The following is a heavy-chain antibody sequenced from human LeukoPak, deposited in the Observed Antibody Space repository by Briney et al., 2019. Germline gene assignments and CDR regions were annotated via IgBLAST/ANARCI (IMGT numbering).Heavy chain of an antibody. V-gene: IGHV1-2*02. D-gene: IGHD3-10*01. CDR1: GYTFTGYY. Sequence: ASVKVSCKASGYTFTGYYMHWVRQAPGQGLEWMGWINPNSGGTNYAQKFQGRVTMTRDTSISTAYMELSRLRSDDTAVYYCARAQRWGFYGSGSYLGDWGQGTLVTVSS. CDR2: INPNSGGT. CDR3: ARAQRWGFYGSGSYLGD. J-gene: IGHJ4*02.